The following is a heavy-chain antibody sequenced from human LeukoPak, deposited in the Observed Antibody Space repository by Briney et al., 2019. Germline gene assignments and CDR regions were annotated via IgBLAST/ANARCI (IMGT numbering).Heavy chain of an antibody. D-gene: IGHD5-12*01. Sequence: SETLSLTCAVSGDSISSINWCNWVRQPPGKGLEWIGEISHSGNTNYSPSLKSRVTISVDKSKNQFSLNLTSVTAADTAVCYCARGRLVVAPLDLWGRGTLVSVSS. CDR3: ARGRLVVAPLDL. J-gene: IGHJ2*01. CDR1: GDSISSINW. V-gene: IGHV4-4*02. CDR2: ISHSGNT.